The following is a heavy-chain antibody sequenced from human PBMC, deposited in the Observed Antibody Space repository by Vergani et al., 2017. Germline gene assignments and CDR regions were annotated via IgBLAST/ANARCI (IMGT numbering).Heavy chain of an antibody. Sequence: QVQLVQSGAEVKKTGASVKVSCKAYGYTFTSYAMHWVRQAPGQRLEWMGWINAGNGNTKYSQKFKGRVTITRDTSASTAYMELSSLRSEDTAVYYCAREGFYVSVWGSYRLLGGYYFDYWSQGTLVTVSS. CDR3: AREGFYVSVWGSYRLLGGYYFDY. J-gene: IGHJ4*02. CDR1: GYTFTSYA. CDR2: INAGNGNT. V-gene: IGHV1-3*01. D-gene: IGHD3-16*02.